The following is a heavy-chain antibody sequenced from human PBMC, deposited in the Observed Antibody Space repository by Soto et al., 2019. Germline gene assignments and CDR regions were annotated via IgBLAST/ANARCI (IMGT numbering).Heavy chain of an antibody. CDR1: GFTFSNYG. J-gene: IGHJ4*02. CDR2: ISDDGVSK. D-gene: IGHD3-10*01. Sequence: GGSLRLSCAASGFTFSNYGMHWVRQAPGKGLEWVAVISDDGVSKYYADSVQGRFTISRDNSESAVFLQMNSLRPDDTALYFCARAYYFGSGTSYTLYYWGQGTQVTVSS. V-gene: IGHV3-30*03. CDR3: ARAYYFGSGTSYTLYY.